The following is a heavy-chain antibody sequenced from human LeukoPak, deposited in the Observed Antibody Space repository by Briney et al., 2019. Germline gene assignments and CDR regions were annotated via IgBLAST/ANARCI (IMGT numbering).Heavy chain of an antibody. V-gene: IGHV3-23*01. CDR3: AKNIPSSSYPNYMDV. CDR2: ISGSGGST. Sequence: GGSLRLSCAASGFTFNNYAMSWVRQAPGKGLEWVSTISGSGGSTYYADSVKGRFTISRDNSKNTLYLQMNSLRAEDTAVYYCAKNIPSSSYPNYMDVWGKGTTVTVSS. CDR1: GFTFNNYA. J-gene: IGHJ6*03. D-gene: IGHD3-22*01.